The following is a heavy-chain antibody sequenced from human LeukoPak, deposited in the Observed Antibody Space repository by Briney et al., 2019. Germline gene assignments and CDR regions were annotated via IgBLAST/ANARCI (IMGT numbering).Heavy chain of an antibody. V-gene: IGHV3-7*03. CDR2: IKQDESEK. J-gene: IGHJ6*02. CDR3: ARDKGLYYYGMDV. Sequence: GGSLRLSCAASGFTFSSYWMSWVRQAPGKGLEWVANIKQDESEKYYVDSVKGRFTISRDNAKNSLYLQMNSLRAEDTAVHYCARDKGLYYYGMDVWGQGTTVTVSS. CDR1: GFTFSSYW.